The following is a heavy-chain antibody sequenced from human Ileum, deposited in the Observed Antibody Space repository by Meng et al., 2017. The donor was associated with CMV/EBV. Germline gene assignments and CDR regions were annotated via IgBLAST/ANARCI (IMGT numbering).Heavy chain of an antibody. CDR2: ITSNNNYI. CDR1: GLTFSTYN. CDR3: ARDYSSGFDS. Sequence: EGQLVESGGGLVKPGGSLRLSCAASGLTFSTYNMNWVRQAPGKGLEWISSITSNNNYISYADSVKGRFTSSRDNAKNSLFLQMNSLRAEDTAVYYCARDYSSGFDSWGQGTLVTVSS. V-gene: IGHV3-21*01. J-gene: IGHJ4*02. D-gene: IGHD6-19*01.